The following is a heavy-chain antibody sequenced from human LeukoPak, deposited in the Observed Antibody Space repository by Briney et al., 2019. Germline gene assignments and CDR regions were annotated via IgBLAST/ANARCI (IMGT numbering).Heavy chain of an antibody. Sequence: GGSLRLSCAASGVTFSDYAMHWGRQAPGKELEYVSAVSSNGGSIHYANSVKGRFTISRENSKNTLYLQMASLRAEDMAVYYCARQTYYYHRRWFDPWGQGTLVTVSS. V-gene: IGHV3-64*01. CDR1: GVTFSDYA. CDR2: VSSNGGSI. J-gene: IGHJ5*02. CDR3: ARQTYYYHRRWFDP. D-gene: IGHD3-22*01.